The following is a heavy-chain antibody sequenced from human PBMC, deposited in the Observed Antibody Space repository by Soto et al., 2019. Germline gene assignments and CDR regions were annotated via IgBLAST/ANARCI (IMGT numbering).Heavy chain of an antibody. Sequence: QVQLVESGGGVVQPGRSLRLSCAASGFTFSNYGMHWVRQAPGKGLEWVAVIWYDGSNKYYADSVKGRFIISRDNSKNTLYLQINSLRAVDTAVYYCSRVTEGGGASSDCWGQGTLVTVSS. CDR1: GFTFSNYG. CDR2: IWYDGSNK. V-gene: IGHV3-33*01. D-gene: IGHD3-16*01. J-gene: IGHJ4*02. CDR3: SRVTEGGGASSDC.